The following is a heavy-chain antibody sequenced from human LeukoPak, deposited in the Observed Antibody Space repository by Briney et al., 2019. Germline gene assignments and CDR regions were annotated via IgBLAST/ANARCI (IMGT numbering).Heavy chain of an antibody. CDR1: GYSFTSYW. CDR3: ARGAIPAAVTGGADFDY. D-gene: IGHD6-13*01. J-gene: IGHJ4*02. Sequence: GESLRISCKGSGYSFTSYWISWVRQMPGKGLEWMGRIDPSDSYTNYSPSFQGHVTISADKSISTAYLQWSSLKASDTAMYYCARGAIPAAVTGGADFDYWGQGTLVTVSS. V-gene: IGHV5-10-1*01. CDR2: IDPSDSYT.